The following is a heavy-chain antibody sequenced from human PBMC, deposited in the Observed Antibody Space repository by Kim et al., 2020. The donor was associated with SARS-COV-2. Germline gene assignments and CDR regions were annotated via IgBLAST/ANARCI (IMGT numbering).Heavy chain of an antibody. J-gene: IGHJ4*02. Sequence: SETLSLTCAVSGGSISTYYWSWIRQPPGKGLEWIGYIYYSGSTNYNPSLKSRVTISVDTSKNHFSLKLSSVTAADTAVYYCARHLYDSGRFDYLGQGTQV. V-gene: IGHV4-59*13. CDR1: GGSISTYY. CDR3: ARHLYDSGRFDY. D-gene: IGHD3-10*01. CDR2: IYYSGST.